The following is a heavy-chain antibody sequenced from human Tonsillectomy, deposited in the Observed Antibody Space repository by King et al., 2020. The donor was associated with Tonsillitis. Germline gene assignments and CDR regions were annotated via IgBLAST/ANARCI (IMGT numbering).Heavy chain of an antibody. CDR2: VYPGDSDT. D-gene: IGHD6-19*01. J-gene: IGHJ4*02. Sequence: EQLVQSGAEVKKPGESLKISCKYTFTNYWIAWVRQMPGKGLEGMGIVYPGDSDTRYSPSFQGQATMSGDKSITTANLQWSSLKASEPAMYYCERLSFPLAVGISSGYWGQGTLVTVSS. CDR1: YTFTNYW. CDR3: ERLSFPLAVGISSGY. V-gene: IGHV5-51*01.